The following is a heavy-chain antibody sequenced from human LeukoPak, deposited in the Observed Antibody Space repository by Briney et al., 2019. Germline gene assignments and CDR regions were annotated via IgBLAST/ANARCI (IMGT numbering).Heavy chain of an antibody. V-gene: IGHV4-39*01. D-gene: IGHD6-19*01. J-gene: IGHJ4*02. CDR3: ARGRRGPSIAVAGFDY. Sequence: SETLSLTCTVSGGSISSSSYYWGWIRQPPGKGLEWIGSIYYSGSTYYDPSLKSRVTISVDTSKNQFSLKLSSVTAADTAVYCCARGRRGPSIAVAGFDYRGQGTLVTVSS. CDR2: IYYSGST. CDR1: GGSISSSSYY.